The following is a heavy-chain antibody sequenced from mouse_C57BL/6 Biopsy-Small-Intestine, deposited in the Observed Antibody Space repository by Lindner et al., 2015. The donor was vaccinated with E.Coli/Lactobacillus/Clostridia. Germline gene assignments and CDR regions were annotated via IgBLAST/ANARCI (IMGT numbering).Heavy chain of an antibody. Sequence: VQLQESGAELVRPGASVKLSCTASDFNIKDDYIHWVKQRPEQGLGWIGRIDPANANTKYAPKFQDKATITADTSSNTAYLQLSSLTSEDTAVYYCARRWLLRAMDYWGQGTSVTVSS. CDR1: DFNIKDDY. CDR3: ARRWLLRAMDY. D-gene: IGHD2-3*01. V-gene: IGHV14-3*01. J-gene: IGHJ4*01. CDR2: IDPANANT.